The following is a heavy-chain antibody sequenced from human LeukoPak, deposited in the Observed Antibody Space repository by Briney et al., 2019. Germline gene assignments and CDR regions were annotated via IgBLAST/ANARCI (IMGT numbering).Heavy chain of an antibody. J-gene: IGHJ5*02. V-gene: IGHV3-30-3*01. CDR1: GFTFSSYA. D-gene: IGHD3-22*01. CDR3: ARDFRPSSPSLYYYDSSGYYFPWFDP. Sequence: GGSLRLSCAASGFTFSSYAMHWVSQAPGKGLVWVAVISYDGSNKYYADSVKGRFTISRDNSKNTLYLQMNSLRAEDTAVYYCARDFRPSSPSLYYYDSSGYYFPWFDPWGQGTLVTVSS. CDR2: ISYDGSNK.